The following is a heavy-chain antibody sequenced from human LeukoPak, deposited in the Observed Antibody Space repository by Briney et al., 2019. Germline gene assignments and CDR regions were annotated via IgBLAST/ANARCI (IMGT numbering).Heavy chain of an antibody. CDR1: GYTFTSYY. D-gene: IGHD3-10*01. CDR3: ARGAGSGKGYGSSYGMDV. V-gene: IGHV1-46*01. Sequence: ASVKVSCKASGYTFTSYYMHWVRQAPGQGLEWMGIINPSGGSTSYAQKFQGRVTMTRDTSTSTVYMELSSLRSEDTAVYYCARGAGSGKGYGSSYGMDVWGQGTTVTVFS. CDR2: INPSGGST. J-gene: IGHJ6*02.